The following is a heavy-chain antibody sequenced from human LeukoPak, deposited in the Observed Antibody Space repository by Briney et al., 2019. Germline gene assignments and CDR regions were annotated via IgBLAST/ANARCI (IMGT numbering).Heavy chain of an antibody. D-gene: IGHD2-15*01. CDR1: GFTFSNYW. CDR2: IKPDGSGK. CDR3: VNGYCSGGSCYSDDWFDP. Sequence: GGSLRLSCAASGFTFSNYWMSWVRQAPGKGLEWVANIKPDGSGKYYVDSVKGRFTISRDNAKNSLYLQMNSLRAEDTAVYYCVNGYCSGGSCYSDDWFDPWGQGTLVTVSS. J-gene: IGHJ5*02. V-gene: IGHV3-7*03.